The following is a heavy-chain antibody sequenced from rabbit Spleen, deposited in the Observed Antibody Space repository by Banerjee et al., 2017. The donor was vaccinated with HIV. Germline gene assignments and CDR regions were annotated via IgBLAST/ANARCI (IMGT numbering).Heavy chain of an antibody. CDR2: IYNGDGST. CDR1: GFTLSSYW. Sequence: QSLEESGGDLVKPGASLTLTCTASGFTLSSYWMCWVRQAPGKGPEWIACIYNGDGSTYYATWVNGRFTISKTSSTTVTLQMTSLTAADTATYFCARDLAGVIGWNFSLWGQGTLVTVS. V-gene: IGHV1S40*01. D-gene: IGHD4-1*01. CDR3: ARDLAGVIGWNFSL. J-gene: IGHJ4*01.